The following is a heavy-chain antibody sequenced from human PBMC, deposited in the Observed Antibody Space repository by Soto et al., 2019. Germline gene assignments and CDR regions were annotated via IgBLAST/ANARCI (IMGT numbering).Heavy chain of an antibody. CDR1: GYTFSSYW. Sequence: HGESLKISCKASGYTFSSYWIGWVRQMPGKGLEWMGIIYPPDSDTRYSPSFQGQVTISVDKSMTTAYLQWSSLKASDTAMYYCASHVSGNWFDPWGQGTLVTVSS. CDR3: ASHVSGNWFDP. D-gene: IGHD1-26*01. V-gene: IGHV5-51*01. J-gene: IGHJ5*02. CDR2: IYPPDSDT.